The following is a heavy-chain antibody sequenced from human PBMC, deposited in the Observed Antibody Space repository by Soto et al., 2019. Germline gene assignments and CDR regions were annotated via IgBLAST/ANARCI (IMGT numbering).Heavy chain of an antibody. J-gene: IGHJ4*02. Sequence: PGGSLRLSCAASGFTFSSYAMSWVRQAPGKGLEWVSVISGSGGSTYYADSVKGRFTISRDNSKNTLYLQMNSLRAEDTAVYYCATTLYYYDTSGYQWGQGTLVTVSS. V-gene: IGHV3-23*01. CDR2: ISGSGGST. D-gene: IGHD3-22*01. CDR3: ATTLYYYDTSGYQ. CDR1: GFTFSSYA.